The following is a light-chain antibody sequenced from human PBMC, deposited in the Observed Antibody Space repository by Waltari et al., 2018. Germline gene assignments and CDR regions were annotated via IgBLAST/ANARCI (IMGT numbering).Light chain of an antibody. CDR1: QSVSSN. V-gene: IGKV3-15*01. Sequence: EIVMTQSPATLSVSPGERATLSCRARQSVSSNLAWYQQSPGQPPRHLIYGASTRATGIPARFSGSGSGTEFTLTISSLQSEDFAVYYCQQYNNWRTFGQGTKVEIK. J-gene: IGKJ1*01. CDR3: QQYNNWRT. CDR2: GAS.